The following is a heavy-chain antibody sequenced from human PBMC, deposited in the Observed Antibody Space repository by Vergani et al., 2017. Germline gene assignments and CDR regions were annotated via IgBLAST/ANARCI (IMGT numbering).Heavy chain of an antibody. V-gene: IGHV1-18*01. D-gene: IGHD2-21*02. J-gene: IGHJ6*02. CDR1: GYTFTSYG. CDR3: AREANCGGDCDSRDYYYYGMDV. CDR2: IRAYNGNT. Sequence: QVQLVQSGAEVKKPGASVKVSCKASGYTFTSYGISWVRQAPGQGLEWMGWIRAYNGNTNYAQKLQGRVTMTTDTSTSTAYMELRSLRSDDTAVYYCAREANCGGDCDSRDYYYYGMDVWGQGTTVTVSS.